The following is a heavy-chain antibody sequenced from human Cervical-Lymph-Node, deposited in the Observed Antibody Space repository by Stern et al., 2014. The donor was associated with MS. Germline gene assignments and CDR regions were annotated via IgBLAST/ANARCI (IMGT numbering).Heavy chain of an antibody. CDR2: ISYDGGNE. D-gene: IGHD6-19*01. CDR3: AKGRTVAGKGVGAFDV. V-gene: IGHV3-30*18. CDR1: GFTFSNFG. J-gene: IGHJ3*01. Sequence: VQLVESGGGVVQPWRSLRLSCAASGFTFSNFGLHWVRQAPGKGLEWVTLISYDGGNEYYADSVKGRFTISRDDSKNKLYLQLNSLRPEDTAVYYCAKGRTVAGKGVGAFDVWGQGTLVTVSS.